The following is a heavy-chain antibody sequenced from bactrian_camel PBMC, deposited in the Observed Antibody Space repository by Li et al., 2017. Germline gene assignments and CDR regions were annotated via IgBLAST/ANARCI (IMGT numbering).Heavy chain of an antibody. D-gene: IGHD6*01. CDR1: GTTFSGYD. J-gene: IGHJ7*01. CDR2: IDSYGGST. V-gene: IGHV3S40*01. Sequence: QLVESGGGSVQAGGSLRLSCAVSGTTFSGYDMSWVRQAPGKGLEWVSSIDSYGGSTYYSDSVKGRFTVSRDNAKNTVYLQMNSLNTEDTAIYYCTRDVAGNYYGLDYWGKGTQVTVS.